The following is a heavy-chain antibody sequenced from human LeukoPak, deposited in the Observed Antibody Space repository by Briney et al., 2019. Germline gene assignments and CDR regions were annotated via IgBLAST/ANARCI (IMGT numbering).Heavy chain of an antibody. CDR2: IDTDGRTT. CDR3: ATLNNFGHDY. Sequence: GGSLRLSCAASGFTFSSLWMHWVRQPPGKGLVWVSRIDTDGRTTTYADSVKDRFTISRDNARNTVYLQINSLRAEDTAVYYCATLNNFGHDYWGQGILVTVSS. D-gene: IGHD1/OR15-1a*01. V-gene: IGHV3-74*01. CDR1: GFTFSSLW. J-gene: IGHJ4*02.